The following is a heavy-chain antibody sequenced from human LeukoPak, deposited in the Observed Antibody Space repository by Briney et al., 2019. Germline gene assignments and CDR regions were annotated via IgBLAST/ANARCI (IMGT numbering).Heavy chain of an antibody. CDR1: GFTFSSYE. CDR2: IFPSGGEI. Sequence: QAGGPLRLSCAASGFTFSSYEMNWVRQAPGKGLEWVSSIFPSGGEIHYADSVRGRFTISRDNSKSTLSLQMNSLRAEDTAIYYCATYRQVLLPFESWGQGTLVTVSS. D-gene: IGHD2-8*02. CDR3: ATYRQVLLPFES. V-gene: IGHV3-23*01. J-gene: IGHJ4*02.